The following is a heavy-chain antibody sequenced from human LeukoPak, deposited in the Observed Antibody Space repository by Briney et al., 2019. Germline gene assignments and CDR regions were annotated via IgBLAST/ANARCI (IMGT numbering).Heavy chain of an antibody. D-gene: IGHD2-2*01. Sequence: PSETLSLTCTVSGYSISSGYYWGWIRQPPGKGLEWIGSIYHSGSTYYNPSLKSRVTISVDTSKNQFSLKLSSVTAADTAVYYCARNGERWGSYLVPAALVDPWGQGTLVTVSS. J-gene: IGHJ5*02. CDR2: IYHSGST. CDR3: ARNGERWGSYLVPAALVDP. V-gene: IGHV4-38-2*02. CDR1: GYSISSGYY.